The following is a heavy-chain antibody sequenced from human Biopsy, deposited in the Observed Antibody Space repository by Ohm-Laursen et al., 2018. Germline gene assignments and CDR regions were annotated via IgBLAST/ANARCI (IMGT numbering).Heavy chain of an antibody. J-gene: IGHJ4*02. CDR1: GFTFISYD. CDR2: MNPNSVKT. CDR3: AIDDGTYSKPFDY. V-gene: IGHV1-8*01. D-gene: IGHD1-14*01. Sequence: GASANVSRKASGFTFISYDIDWVGRATGHELEWMGWMNPNSVKTGYAQKLQGRFTMTTNTSVNIAYMELSSLTFEETAGYYCAIDDGTYSKPFDYWGQGSQDIVSS.